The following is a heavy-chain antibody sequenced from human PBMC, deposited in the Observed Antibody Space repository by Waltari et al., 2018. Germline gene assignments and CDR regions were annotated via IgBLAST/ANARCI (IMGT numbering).Heavy chain of an antibody. J-gene: IGHJ4*02. CDR3: ARGSGVDS. Sequence: EVQLLESGGGLVQPGGSLRRSCAASGFSFSTYVMNWVRQAPGKGLEGVSSISEAGGIINYANSVKGRFTISRDNSKTTLYLQMNSLGADDTAVYYCARGSGVDSWGQGTLVTISS. CDR1: GFSFSTYV. D-gene: IGHD7-27*01. CDR2: ISEAGGII. V-gene: IGHV3-23*01.